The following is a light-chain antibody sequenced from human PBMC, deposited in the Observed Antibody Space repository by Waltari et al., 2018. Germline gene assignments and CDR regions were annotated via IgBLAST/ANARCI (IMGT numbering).Light chain of an antibody. CDR1: NLGDKF. J-gene: IGLJ3*02. CDR2: QNT. Sequence: SYELSQSSSVYVSPGQSATITCTGNNLGDKFCNWYQQRPGQEPVLVIHQNTKRPSGIPERFSGSNSGNTATLTISETQPLDEADYYCQAWDSSTVVFGGGTKLTVL. V-gene: IGLV3-1*01. CDR3: QAWDSSTVV.